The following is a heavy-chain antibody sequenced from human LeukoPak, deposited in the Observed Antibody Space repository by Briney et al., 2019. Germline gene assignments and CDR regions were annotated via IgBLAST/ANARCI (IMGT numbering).Heavy chain of an antibody. J-gene: IGHJ4*02. Sequence: PGGSLRLSCAASGFTFSGYAMSWVRQAPGKGLEWVSGISNDRGSTYYADSVKGRFTISRDNSKNTLCLQMNSLRAEDTAVYYCAKHRGSGYEYYFDYWGQGTLVTVSS. CDR1: GFTFSGYA. V-gene: IGHV3-23*01. D-gene: IGHD5-12*01. CDR2: ISNDRGST. CDR3: AKHRGSGYEYYFDY.